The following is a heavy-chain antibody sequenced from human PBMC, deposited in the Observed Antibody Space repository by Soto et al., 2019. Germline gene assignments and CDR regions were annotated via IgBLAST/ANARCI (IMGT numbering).Heavy chain of an antibody. CDR1: GGSISSSSYY. CDR3: ARNLIYGGNSG. J-gene: IGHJ4*02. D-gene: IGHD4-17*01. V-gene: IGHV4-39*01. Sequence: PLETLSLTCTVSGGSISSSSYYWGWIRQPPGKGLEWIGSIYYSGSTYYNPSLKSRVTISVDTSKNQFSLKLSSVTAADTAVYYCARNLIYGGNSGWGQGTLVTVSS. CDR2: IYYSGST.